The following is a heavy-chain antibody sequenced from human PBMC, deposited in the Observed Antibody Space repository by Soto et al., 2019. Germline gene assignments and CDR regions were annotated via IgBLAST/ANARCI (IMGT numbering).Heavy chain of an antibody. CDR2: MSYDGSNK. J-gene: IGHJ4*02. Sequence: QVQLVESGGGVVQPGRSLRLSCVASGFTFGNYAMLWVRQAPGKGLEWVVVMSYDGSNKYYADSVKGRFTISRDNSRSTLYLQMNSLRAEDSALYYCARSYDSSGYYRFDSWGQGTLVTVSS. CDR3: ARSYDSSGYYRFDS. V-gene: IGHV3-30-3*01. D-gene: IGHD3-22*01. CDR1: GFTFGNYA.